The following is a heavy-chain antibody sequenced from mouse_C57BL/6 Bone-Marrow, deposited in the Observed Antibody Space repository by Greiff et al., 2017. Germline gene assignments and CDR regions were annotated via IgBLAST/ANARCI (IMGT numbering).Heavy chain of an antibody. J-gene: IGHJ2*01. D-gene: IGHD2-3*01. CDR2: IYPSDSET. V-gene: IGHV1-61*01. Sequence: QVQLQQPGAELVRPGSSVKLSCKASGYTFTSYWMDWVKQRPGQGLEWIGNIYPSDSETHYNQKFKDKATLTVDKSSSTAYMQLSSLTSEDSAVYYCARCKGLLPYYFDYWGQGTTLTVSS. CDR3: ARCKGLLPYYFDY. CDR1: GYTFTSYW.